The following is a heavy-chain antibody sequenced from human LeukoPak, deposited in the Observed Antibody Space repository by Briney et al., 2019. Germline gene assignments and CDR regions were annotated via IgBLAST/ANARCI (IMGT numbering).Heavy chain of an antibody. Sequence: PGGPLRLSCAASGFTFSSYAMSWVRQAPGKGLEWVSAISGSGGSTYYADSVKGRFTISRDNSKNTLYLQMNSLRAEDTAVYYCAKGGIWSGYSFDYWGQGTLVTVSS. V-gene: IGHV3-23*01. CDR3: AKGGIWSGYSFDY. D-gene: IGHD3-3*01. CDR1: GFTFSSYA. CDR2: ISGSGGST. J-gene: IGHJ4*02.